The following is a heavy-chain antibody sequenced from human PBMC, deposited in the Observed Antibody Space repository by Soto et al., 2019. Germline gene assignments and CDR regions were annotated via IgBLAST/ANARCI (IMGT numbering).Heavy chain of an antibody. CDR3: ARDRSKYCTNGVCYTGWFDP. V-gene: IGHV1-69*01. CDR1: GGTFSSYA. Sequence: QVQLVQSGAEVKKPGSSVKVSCKASGGTFSSYAISWVRQAPGQGLEWMGGIIPIFGTANYAQKFQGRVTITADESTSTAYMELSSLRSEDTAVYYCARDRSKYCTNGVCYTGWFDPWGQGTLVTVSS. CDR2: IIPIFGTA. D-gene: IGHD2-8*01. J-gene: IGHJ5*02.